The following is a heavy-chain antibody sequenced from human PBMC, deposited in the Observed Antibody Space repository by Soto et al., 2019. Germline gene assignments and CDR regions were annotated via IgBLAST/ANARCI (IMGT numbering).Heavy chain of an antibody. D-gene: IGHD5-18*01. J-gene: IGHJ6*02. CDR2: ISAYNGNT. V-gene: IGHV1-18*01. Sequence: GASVKVSCKASGYTFTSYGISWVRQAPGQGLEWMGWISAYNGNTNYAQKLQGRVTMTTDTSTSTAYMELRSLRSDDTAVYYCARDPPLAVDTAMVGYYYGMDVWGQGTTVTVSS. CDR3: ARDPPLAVDTAMVGYYYGMDV. CDR1: GYTFTSYG.